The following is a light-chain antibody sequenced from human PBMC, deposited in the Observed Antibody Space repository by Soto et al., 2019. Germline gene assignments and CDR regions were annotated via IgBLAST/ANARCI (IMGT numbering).Light chain of an antibody. CDR3: QQRSDWPWT. Sequence: EILWTQSPATLSLSPGERATLSCRASQSVSRYLAWYQQKPGQAPRLLMYEASNRATGIPARFRGGGSGTDFTLPISRLDPEDVAVYYCQQRSDWPWTCGQGTKVEIK. CDR1: QSVSRY. V-gene: IGKV3-11*01. J-gene: IGKJ1*01. CDR2: EAS.